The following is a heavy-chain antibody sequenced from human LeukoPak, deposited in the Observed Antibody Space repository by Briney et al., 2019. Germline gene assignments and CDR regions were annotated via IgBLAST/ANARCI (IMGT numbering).Heavy chain of an antibody. J-gene: IGHJ4*02. CDR2: IGTSGGDI. Sequence: PGGSLRLSCAVSGFIFSSYVMIWVRQAPGKGLEWVSIIGTSGGDIHYADSVKGRFSISRDNSKNTLSLQMNSLRVDDTAVYYRARDPNWGSGYWGQGTLVTVSS. V-gene: IGHV3-23*01. CDR3: ARDPNWGSGY. CDR1: GFIFSSYV. D-gene: IGHD7-27*01.